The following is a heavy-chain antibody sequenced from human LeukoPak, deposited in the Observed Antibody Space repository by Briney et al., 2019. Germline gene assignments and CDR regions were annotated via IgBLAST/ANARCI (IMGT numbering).Heavy chain of an antibody. CDR2: ISSSSSYI. CDR3: ARDITYIVVVPAAMDV. J-gene: IGHJ6*03. D-gene: IGHD2-2*01. CDR1: GFTISSYS. Sequence: GGSLRLSCAASGFTISSYSMNWVRQAPGKGLEWVSSISSSSSYIYYADSVKGRFTISRDNAKNSLYLQMNSLRAEDTAVYYCARDITYIVVVPAAMDVWGKGTTVTVSS. V-gene: IGHV3-21*01.